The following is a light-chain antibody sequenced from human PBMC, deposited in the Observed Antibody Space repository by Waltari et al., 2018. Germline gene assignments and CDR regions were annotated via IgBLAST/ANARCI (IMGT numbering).Light chain of an antibody. Sequence: QSVLTQPPSVSGAPGQRVTISCTGSSSNIGAGYDVHWYQQLPGTAPKLLIYGTSNRPSGVPDRFSGSKSGTSASLAITGLQAEDEADYYCQSYDSSGGVFGGGTKLTVL. V-gene: IGLV1-40*01. CDR2: GTS. CDR1: SSNIGAGYD. CDR3: QSYDSSGGV. J-gene: IGLJ3*02.